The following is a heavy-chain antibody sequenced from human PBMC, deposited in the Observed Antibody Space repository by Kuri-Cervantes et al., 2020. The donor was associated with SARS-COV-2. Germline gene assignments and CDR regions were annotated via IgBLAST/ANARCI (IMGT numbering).Heavy chain of an antibody. CDR1: GFTFSSYA. V-gene: IGHV3-23*01. J-gene: IGHJ4*02. CDR2: IGGSGART. Sequence: GESLKISCVASGFTFSSYAMSWVRQAPGKGLEWVSAIGGSGARTYYADSGQGRFTISRDNSKNTVFLQINSLRVEDTAVYFCAKDRSQFPYYFDSWGQGTLVTVSS. CDR3: AKDRSQFPYYFDS.